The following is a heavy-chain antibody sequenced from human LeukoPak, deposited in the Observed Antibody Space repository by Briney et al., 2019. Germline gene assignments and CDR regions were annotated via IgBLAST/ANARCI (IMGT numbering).Heavy chain of an antibody. CDR3: ASSPYYYDSSGYFIVEYYFDY. CDR1: GGSISSSSYY. Sequence: SETLSLTCTVSGGSISSSSYYWGWIRQPPGKGLEWIGSIYYSGSTYYNPSLKSRVTISVDTSKNQFSLKLSSVTAADTAVYYCASSPYYYDSSGYFIVEYYFDYWGQGTLVTVSS. CDR2: IYYSGST. D-gene: IGHD3-22*01. V-gene: IGHV4-39*07. J-gene: IGHJ4*02.